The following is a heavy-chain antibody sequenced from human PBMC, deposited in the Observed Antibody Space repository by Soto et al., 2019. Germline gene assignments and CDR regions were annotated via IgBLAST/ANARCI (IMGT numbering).Heavy chain of an antibody. CDR3: VRGGGGGQFDS. CDR2: ISPNSNYR. J-gene: IGHJ4*02. Sequence: QIQLVESGGGLVKPGGSLRLSCEASGFTFSDFYMTWVRQAPGKGLEWLSYISPNSNYREYAESVKGRHIISRDNAKNSRSLQMNSLRVEDTAVYYCVRGGGGGQFDSWGQGILVTVSS. V-gene: IGHV3-11*06. CDR1: GFTFSDFY. D-gene: IGHD2-21*01.